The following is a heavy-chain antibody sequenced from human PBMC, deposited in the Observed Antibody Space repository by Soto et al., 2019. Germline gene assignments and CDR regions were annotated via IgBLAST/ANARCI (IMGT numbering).Heavy chain of an antibody. Sequence: GGPLRLSCAASGITFSIYAMTWVRQSPGKGLEWVSSMSRTGDNTYSADSVKGRFTISRDNSKNTLYLQMNSLRAEDTAIYYCAKDQSNSNPQYYLDFWGPGTLVTVCS. J-gene: IGHJ4*01. D-gene: IGHD4-4*01. CDR3: AKDQSNSNPQYYLDF. CDR1: GITFSIYA. V-gene: IGHV3-23*01. CDR2: MSRTGDNT.